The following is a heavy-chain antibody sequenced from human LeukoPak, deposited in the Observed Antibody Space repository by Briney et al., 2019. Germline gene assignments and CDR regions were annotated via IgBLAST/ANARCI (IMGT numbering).Heavy chain of an antibody. Sequence: GGSLRLSCAASGFTFSSYAMSWVRQAPGKGLEWVSAIRGGGDRTHYADSAKGRFTISRDNSKNTLYLQMNSLRAEDTAVYYCARDIAVAGTTFDYWGQGTLVTVSS. CDR3: ARDIAVAGTTFDY. CDR2: IRGGGDRT. J-gene: IGHJ4*02. V-gene: IGHV3-23*01. D-gene: IGHD6-19*01. CDR1: GFTFSSYA.